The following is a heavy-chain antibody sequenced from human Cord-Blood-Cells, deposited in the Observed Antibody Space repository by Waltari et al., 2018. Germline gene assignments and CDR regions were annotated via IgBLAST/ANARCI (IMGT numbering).Heavy chain of an antibody. D-gene: IGHD3-9*01. CDR2: IYPGDSDT. CDR1: GYSFTSYW. J-gene: IGHJ3*02. CDR3: ARQRGYYDILTGYYAFDI. V-gene: IGHV5-51*01. Sequence: EVQLVQSGAEVKKPGESLKISCKGSGYSFTSYWIGWVRQMPGKGLEWMGIIYPGDSDTRYSPSSQGQVTISADKSISTAYLQWSSLKASDTAMYYCARQRGYYDILTGYYAFDIWGQGTMVTVSS.